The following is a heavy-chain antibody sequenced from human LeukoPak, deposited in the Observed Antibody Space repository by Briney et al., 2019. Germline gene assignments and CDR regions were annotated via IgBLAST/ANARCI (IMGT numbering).Heavy chain of an antibody. V-gene: IGHV3-30-3*01. CDR1: GFTFSSYA. CDR3: ARSVVPAPGAFDI. J-gene: IGHJ3*02. D-gene: IGHD2-2*01. Sequence: GGSLRLSCAASGFTFSSYAMHWVRQAPGKGLEWVAVISYDGSNKYYADSVKGRFTISRDNSKNTLYLQMNSLRAEDTAVYYCARSVVPAPGAFDIWGQGTMVTVSS. CDR2: ISYDGSNK.